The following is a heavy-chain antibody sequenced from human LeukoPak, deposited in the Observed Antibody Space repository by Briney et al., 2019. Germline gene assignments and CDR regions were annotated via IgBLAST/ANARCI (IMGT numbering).Heavy chain of an antibody. CDR2: IWYDGSNK. D-gene: IGHD2-2*02. CDR3: AIPSEKARYYFYGMDV. J-gene: IGHJ6*01. CDR1: LFALRVFT. Sequence: GGSLSLSRARSLFALRVFTMQAVCQAPGKGLEGVAVIWYDGSNKYYADSVKGRFTISRDNSKNTLYLQMTSLRAEDTAVYYCAIPSEKARYYFYGMDVLGQGATVTVSS. V-gene: IGHV3-33*08.